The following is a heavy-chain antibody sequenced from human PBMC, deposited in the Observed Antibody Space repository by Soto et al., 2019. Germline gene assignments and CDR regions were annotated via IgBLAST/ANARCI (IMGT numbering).Heavy chain of an antibody. J-gene: IGHJ2*01. CDR1: GYTFINFG. D-gene: IGHD2-21*01. Sequence: QVQLVQSGPEVKKPGASVKVSCKASGYTFINFGIDWVRQAPGHGLEWMGRISAYNGETKYAQKFQGRVTMTTDTSTTTAYMDLTSLRSDDTAVYYCARAIVGDFIAPHYYFDLWGRGTLVTVSS. V-gene: IGHV1-18*01. CDR3: ARAIVGDFIAPHYYFDL. CDR2: ISAYNGET.